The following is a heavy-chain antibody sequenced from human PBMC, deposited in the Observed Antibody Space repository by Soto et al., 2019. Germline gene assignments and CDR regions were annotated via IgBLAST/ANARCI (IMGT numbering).Heavy chain of an antibody. CDR1: GLTLSNYW. CDR2: TNEGGNDK. CDR3: VAWGNWFNS. D-gene: IGHD3-16*01. J-gene: IGHJ5*01. V-gene: IGHV3-7*01. Sequence: EVKLAESGGGLVQPGGSLRLSCEASGLTLSNYWTSWVRQGPGKGLEWVAHTNEGGNDKHYVGSVRGRFIISKDNVKNSLSLQMSSLRGDDTAVYYCVAWGNWFNSWGQGTLVTVSS.